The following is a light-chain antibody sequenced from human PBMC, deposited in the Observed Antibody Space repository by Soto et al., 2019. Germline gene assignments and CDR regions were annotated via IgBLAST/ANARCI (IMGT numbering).Light chain of an antibody. V-gene: IGKV3-20*01. CDR1: QSVNSNK. CDR2: GAS. Sequence: ETVLTQSPGTVSLSPGERATLCCRASQSVNSNKLAWYQHKPGQATRLVIYGASGRATGISNTFSGSGSGTDFTLNISRLQTEDFAVYYCQQYGNSPITFGPGTRLEIK. J-gene: IGKJ5*01. CDR3: QQYGNSPIT.